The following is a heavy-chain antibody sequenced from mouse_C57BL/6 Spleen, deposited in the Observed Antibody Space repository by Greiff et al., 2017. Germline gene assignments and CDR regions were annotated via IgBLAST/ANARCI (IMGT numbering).Heavy chain of an antibody. CDR3: ARSTTVVANYFDY. CDR1: GYTFTDYN. D-gene: IGHD1-1*01. Sequence: VQLQQSGPELVKPGASVKIPCKASGYTFTDYNMDWVKQSHGKSLEWIGDINPNNGGTIYNQTFKGKATLTVDKSSSTAYMELRSLTSEDTAVYYCARSTTVVANYFDYWGQGTTLTVSS. CDR2: INPNNGGT. J-gene: IGHJ2*01. V-gene: IGHV1-18*01.